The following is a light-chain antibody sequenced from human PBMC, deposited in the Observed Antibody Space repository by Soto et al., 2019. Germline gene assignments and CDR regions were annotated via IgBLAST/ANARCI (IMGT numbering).Light chain of an antibody. CDR2: DND. Sequence: QSVLTQPPSVSAAAGQKVTVSCSGTASNIGSNYVSWYQQLPGAAPKVLIYDNDKRPSGIPDRFSGSKSGTSATLGITGLQTGDEADYYCGSWDTSLSSVVFGGGTKLTVL. CDR3: GSWDTSLSSVV. CDR1: ASNIGSNY. V-gene: IGLV1-51*01. J-gene: IGLJ2*01.